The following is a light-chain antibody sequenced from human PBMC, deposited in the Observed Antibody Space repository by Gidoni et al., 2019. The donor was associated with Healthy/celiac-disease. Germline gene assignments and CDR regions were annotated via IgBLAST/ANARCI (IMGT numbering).Light chain of an antibody. Sequence: DIQMTQSPSSLSASVGDTVTITCRASQIISSYLNWYQQKPGKAPKLLIYAASSLKSGGPSRFSCSGSGTDFTLTISSLQPEDFATYYCQQSYSTPRTLGQGTKVEIK. CDR2: AAS. V-gene: IGKV1-39*01. CDR1: QIISSY. J-gene: IGKJ1*01. CDR3: QQSYSTPRT.